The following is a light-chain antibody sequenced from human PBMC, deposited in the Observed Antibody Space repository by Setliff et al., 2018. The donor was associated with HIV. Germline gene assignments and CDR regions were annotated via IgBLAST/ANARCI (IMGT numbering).Light chain of an antibody. Sequence: QSALTQPPSASGSPGQSITISCTGTSNDIGRYDYVSWFQQQPDKAPKLIIHGVSKRPSGAPDRFSGSKSGNTASLTVSGLRAEDEAYYYCSSYVGVNTLIFGTGTKVTVL. CDR2: GVS. CDR1: SNDIGRYDY. CDR3: SSYVGVNTLI. V-gene: IGLV2-8*01. J-gene: IGLJ1*01.